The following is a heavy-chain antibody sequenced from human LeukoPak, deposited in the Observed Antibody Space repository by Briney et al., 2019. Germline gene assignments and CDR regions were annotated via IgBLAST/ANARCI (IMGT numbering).Heavy chain of an antibody. D-gene: IGHD3-22*01. CDR2: IIPIFGTA. CDR1: GYTLTELS. CDR3: AKSNGYGLIDI. V-gene: IGHV1-69*06. J-gene: IGHJ3*02. Sequence: AASVNVSCTVSGYTLTELSMHWVRQAPGKGLEWMGGIIPIFGTANYAQKFQGRVTITADKSTSTAYMELSSLRSEDTAVYYCAKSNGYGLIDIWGQGTMVTVSS.